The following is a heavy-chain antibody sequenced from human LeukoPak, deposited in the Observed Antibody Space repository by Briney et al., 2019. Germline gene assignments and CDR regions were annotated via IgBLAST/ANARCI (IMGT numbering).Heavy chain of an antibody. V-gene: IGHV3-23*01. Sequence: GGSLRLSCAASGFTFASHAMTWVRQAPGKGLEWVSSISATDGSTYYADSVRGRFTISRDNSKNTLFLQMNSLGAEDTALYYCVACASASCYGDWFDPWGQGTLVTVSS. CDR1: GFTFASHA. CDR2: ISATDGST. J-gene: IGHJ5*02. CDR3: VACASASCYGDWFDP. D-gene: IGHD2-2*01.